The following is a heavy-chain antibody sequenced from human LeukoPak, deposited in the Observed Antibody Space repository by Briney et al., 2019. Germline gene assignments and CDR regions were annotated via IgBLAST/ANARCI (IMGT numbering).Heavy chain of an antibody. D-gene: IGHD3-16*02. J-gene: IGHJ4*02. CDR1: GGSISSSTDY. Sequence: PSETLSLTCTVSGGSISSSTDYWGWIRQAPGKGLEWIGQISPSGSTNYSPSLKSRVTISVDKSKTQFSLKLTSVTAADTAVYYCARSGRRQWLRLGELSFWGQGTLVTVSS. V-gene: IGHV4-39*07. CDR2: ISPSGST. CDR3: ARSGRRQWLRLGELSF.